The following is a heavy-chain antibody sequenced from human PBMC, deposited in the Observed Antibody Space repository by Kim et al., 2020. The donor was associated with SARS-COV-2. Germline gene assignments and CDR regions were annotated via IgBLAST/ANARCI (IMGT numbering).Heavy chain of an antibody. Sequence: GGSLRLSCAASGFTFDSYGMHWVRQGPGKGLEWVAIIWSDGSQKYSAASVRGRFTISRDNSKSMLYLQMKSLRAEDTAVYYCARVFDTHYFDLWGRGTLVTVSS. J-gene: IGHJ2*01. CDR1: GFTFDSYG. CDR3: ARVFDTHYFDL. CDR2: IWSDGSQK. D-gene: IGHD5-18*01. V-gene: IGHV3-33*01.